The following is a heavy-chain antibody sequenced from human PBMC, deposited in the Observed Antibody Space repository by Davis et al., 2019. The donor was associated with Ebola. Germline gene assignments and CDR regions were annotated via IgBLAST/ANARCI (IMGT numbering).Heavy chain of an antibody. V-gene: IGHV1-8*01. J-gene: IGHJ5*02. CDR1: GYTFTSYD. CDR3: ARGKTVAGTRGLSWFDP. Sequence: AASVKVSCKASGYTFTSYDINWVRQATGQGLEWMGWMNPNSGNTGYAQKFQGRVTMTRDTSASTSYMELSSLRSEDTAVFYCARGKTVAGTRGLSWFDPWGPGTLVTVSS. D-gene: IGHD6-19*01. CDR2: MNPNSGNT.